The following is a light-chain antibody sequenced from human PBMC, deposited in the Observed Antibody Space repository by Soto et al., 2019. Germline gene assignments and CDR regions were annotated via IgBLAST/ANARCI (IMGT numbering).Light chain of an antibody. J-gene: IGKJ4*01. CDR2: GAS. Sequence: DIQMTQSPSSVSASVGDRVTITCRASQGLGVWLGWYQQKPGKAPQLLIFGASGLQTRVPSRFSGSGSGTDFTLTISSLQPEDFATYYCQQAYSFPLTFGGGTKVEIK. CDR1: QGLGVW. V-gene: IGKV1-12*01. CDR3: QQAYSFPLT.